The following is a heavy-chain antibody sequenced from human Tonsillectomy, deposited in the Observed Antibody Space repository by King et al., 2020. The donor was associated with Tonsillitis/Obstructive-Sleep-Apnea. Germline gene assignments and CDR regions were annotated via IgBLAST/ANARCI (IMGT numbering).Heavy chain of an antibody. CDR3: ATEGVVVAAIGYYYIDV. V-gene: IGHV1-69*04. J-gene: IGHJ6*03. Sequence: AQLVQSGAEVKKPGSSVKVSCKASGGTFSSDAISRVRQAPGQGLEWRGRIIPILHIANYAQKFQSRVTITADKSTSTAYMELSSLRSEDTAVYYWATEGVVVAAIGYYYIDVWGKGTTVTVSS. CDR2: IIPILHIA. D-gene: IGHD2-15*01. CDR1: GGTFSSDA.